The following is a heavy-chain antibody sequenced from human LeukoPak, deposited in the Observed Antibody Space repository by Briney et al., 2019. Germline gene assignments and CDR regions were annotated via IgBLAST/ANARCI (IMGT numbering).Heavy chain of an antibody. CDR3: ARDSNIVVVPAARQAFDI. CDR2: IYYSGST. V-gene: IGHV4-39*07. J-gene: IGHJ3*02. Sequence: SETLSLTCTVPGGSISSSSYYWGWIRQPPGKGLEWIGSIYYSGSTYYNPSLKSRVTISVDTSKNQFSLKLSSVTAADTAVYYCARDSNIVVVPAARQAFDIWGQGTMVTVSS. D-gene: IGHD2-2*01. CDR1: GGSISSSSYY.